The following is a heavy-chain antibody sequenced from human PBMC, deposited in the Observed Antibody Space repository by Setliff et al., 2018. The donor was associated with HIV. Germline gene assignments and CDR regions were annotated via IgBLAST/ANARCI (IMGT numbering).Heavy chain of an antibody. V-gene: IGHV3-7*03. J-gene: IGHJ4*02. Sequence: GGSLRLSCAASGFTFSSYRIHWVRQAPGKGLEWVANINEDGTEKYYVDSVRGRSTISRDNANNSLYLQMSSLRAEDTAVYYCARGGGGARRVIGSWGQGALVTVSS. CDR1: GFTFSSYR. CDR2: INEDGTEK. CDR3: ARGGGGARRVIGS. D-gene: IGHD6-6*01.